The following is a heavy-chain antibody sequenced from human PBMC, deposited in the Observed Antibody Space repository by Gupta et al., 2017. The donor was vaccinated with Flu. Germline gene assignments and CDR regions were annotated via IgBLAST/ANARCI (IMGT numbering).Heavy chain of an antibody. CDR3: ARGGSYLSYDYYYGMDV. CDR1: GGSISSYY. CDR2: IYYSGST. V-gene: IGHV4-59*08. Sequence: QVQLQESGPGLVKPSETLSLTCTVSGGSISSYYWSWIRQPPGKGLEWIGYIYYSGSTNYNPSLKSRVTISVDTSKNQFSLKLSSVTAADTAVYYCARGGSYLSYDYYYGMDVWGQGTPGTGSS. J-gene: IGHJ6*02. D-gene: IGHD1-26*01.